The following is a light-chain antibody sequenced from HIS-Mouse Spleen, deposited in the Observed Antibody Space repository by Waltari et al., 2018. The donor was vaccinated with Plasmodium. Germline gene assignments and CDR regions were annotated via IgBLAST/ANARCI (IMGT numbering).Light chain of an antibody. CDR1: SSDVGGYTY. J-gene: IGLJ2*01. Sequence: QSALTQPRSVSGSPGQSVTIPCTGTSSDVGGYTYVSWYQQHPGKAPKRMIYDVSKRPSGVPDRFSGSKSGNTASLTISGLQAEDEADYYCCSYAGSYTLVFGGGTKLTVL. CDR3: CSYAGSYTLV. CDR2: DVS. V-gene: IGLV2-11*01.